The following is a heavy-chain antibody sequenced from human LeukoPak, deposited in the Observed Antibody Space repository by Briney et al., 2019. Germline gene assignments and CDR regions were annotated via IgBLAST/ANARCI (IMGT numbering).Heavy chain of an antibody. CDR1: GFNFLSYR. CDR3: ARHQAAADRYYYYYGMDV. D-gene: IGHD6-13*01. Sequence: GESLKISCQVSGFNFLSYRIAWVRQGAGKGLEWMGIIHPGDSEITYSPSFQGQVTISADKSISTAYLQWSSLKASDTAMYYCARHQAAADRYYYYYGMDVWGQGTTVTVSS. J-gene: IGHJ6*02. CDR2: IHPGDSEI. V-gene: IGHV5-51*01.